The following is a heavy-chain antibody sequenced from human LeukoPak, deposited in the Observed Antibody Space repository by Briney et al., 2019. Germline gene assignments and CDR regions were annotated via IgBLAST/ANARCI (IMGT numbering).Heavy chain of an antibody. D-gene: IGHD2-15*01. CDR3: ARDGKYCSRGSCYPWNWFDP. J-gene: IGHJ5*02. Sequence: ASVKVSCKASGYTFTSYYMHWVRQAPGQGLEWMGIINPSGGSTSYAQKFQGRVTMTRDMSTSTVYMELSSLRSEDTAVYYCARDGKYCSRGSCYPWNWFDPWGQGTLVTVSS. V-gene: IGHV1-46*01. CDR2: INPSGGST. CDR1: GYTFTSYY.